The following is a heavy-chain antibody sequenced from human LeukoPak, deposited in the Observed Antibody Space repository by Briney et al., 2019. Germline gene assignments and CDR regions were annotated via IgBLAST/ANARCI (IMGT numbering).Heavy chain of an antibody. CDR3: ARGTGILTGWYFDL. V-gene: IGHV4-34*01. D-gene: IGHD3-9*01. J-gene: IGHJ2*01. CDR1: GGSFSGYH. Sequence: SETLSLTCAVYGGSFSGYHWSWIRQPPGKGLEWIGEINHSGSTNYNPSLKSRVTISVDTSKNQFSLKLSSVTAADTAVYYCARGTGILTGWYFDLWGRGTLVTVSS. CDR2: INHSGST.